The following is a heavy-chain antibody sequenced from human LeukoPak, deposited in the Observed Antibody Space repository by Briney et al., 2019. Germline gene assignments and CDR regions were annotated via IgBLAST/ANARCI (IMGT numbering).Heavy chain of an antibody. J-gene: IGHJ4*02. Sequence: PETLSLTCAVYGGSFSGYYWSWIRQPPGKGLEWIGEINHSGSTNYNPSLKSRVTISVDTSKNQFSLKLSSVTAADTAVYYCARTYYDILTGYPMIPFDYWGQGTLVTVSS. CDR3: ARTYYDILTGYPMIPFDY. V-gene: IGHV4-34*01. CDR2: INHSGST. CDR1: GGSFSGYY. D-gene: IGHD3-9*01.